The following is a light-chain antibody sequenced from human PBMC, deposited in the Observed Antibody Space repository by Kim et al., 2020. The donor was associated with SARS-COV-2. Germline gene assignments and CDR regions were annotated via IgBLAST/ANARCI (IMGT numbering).Light chain of an antibody. V-gene: IGKV1-16*02. CDR1: QDISTY. J-gene: IGKJ2*01. Sequence: CASVGDRVTITWRASQDISTYVAWFQQEAENAPKSLIFDASSLQSGVPSKFSGSGSGTEFTLTISSLQPEDFATYYCQQYKHHPYTFGQGTKLEI. CDR3: QQYKHHPYT. CDR2: DAS.